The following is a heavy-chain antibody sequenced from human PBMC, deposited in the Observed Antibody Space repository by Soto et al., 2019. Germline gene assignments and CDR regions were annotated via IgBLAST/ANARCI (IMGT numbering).Heavy chain of an antibody. D-gene: IGHD3-10*01. CDR2: ISSSSSYI. Sequence: EVQLVESGGGLVKPGGSLRLSCAASGFTFSSYSMNWVRQAPGKGLEWVSSISSSSSYIYYADSVKGRFTISRDNAKNSLFLQMNSLRAEDTAVYYCARANGSWSYYMYFDYWGQGTLVTVSS. J-gene: IGHJ4*02. CDR3: ARANGSWSYYMYFDY. V-gene: IGHV3-21*01. CDR1: GFTFSSYS.